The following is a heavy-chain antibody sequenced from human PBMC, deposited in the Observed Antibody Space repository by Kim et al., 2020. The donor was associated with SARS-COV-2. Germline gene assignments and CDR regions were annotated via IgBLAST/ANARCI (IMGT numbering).Heavy chain of an antibody. D-gene: IGHD6-13*01. CDR1: GFTFSSYG. CDR2: IWYDGSNK. V-gene: IGHV3-33*01. J-gene: IGHJ1*01. Sequence: GGSLRLSCAASGFTFSSYGMHWVRQAPGKGLEWVAVIWYDGSNKYYADSVKGRFTISRDNSKNTLYLQMNSLRAEDTAVYYCARGGVEQQLVPQAEYFQHWGQGTLVTVSS. CDR3: ARGGVEQQLVPQAEYFQH.